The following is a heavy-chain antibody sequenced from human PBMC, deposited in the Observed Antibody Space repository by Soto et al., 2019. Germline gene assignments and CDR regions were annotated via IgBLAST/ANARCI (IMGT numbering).Heavy chain of an antibody. D-gene: IGHD4-17*01. CDR2: ISSSGSTI. V-gene: IGHV3-11*01. J-gene: IGHJ3*02. Sequence: GGSLRLSCAASGFTFSDYYMSWIRQAPGKGLEWVSYISSSGSTIYYADSVKGRFTISRDNAKNSLYLQMNSLRAEDTAVYYCAREPYYGDYDAGDAFDIWGQGTMVTVSS. CDR3: AREPYYGDYDAGDAFDI. CDR1: GFTFSDYY.